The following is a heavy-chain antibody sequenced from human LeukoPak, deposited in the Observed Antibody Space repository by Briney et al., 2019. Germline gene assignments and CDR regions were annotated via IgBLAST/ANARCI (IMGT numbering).Heavy chain of an antibody. V-gene: IGHV3-21*01. D-gene: IGHD3-16*01. CDR2: ISTYSTYI. CDR3: VREGGPYSHYYYMDV. Sequence: GGSLRLSCAASGFIFNSYDMDWVRQAPGKGLEWVASISTYSTYIKYGDSVKGRFTISRDNANSSLSLQMSSLKVEDTAVYYCVREGGPYSHYYYMDVWGKGTTVAVSS. J-gene: IGHJ6*03. CDR1: GFIFNSYD.